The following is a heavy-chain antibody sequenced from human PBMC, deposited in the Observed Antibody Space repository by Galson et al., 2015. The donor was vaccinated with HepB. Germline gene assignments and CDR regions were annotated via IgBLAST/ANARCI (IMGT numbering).Heavy chain of an antibody. Sequence: SLRLSCAASGFTFSSYAMHWVRQAPGKGLEWVAVISYDGSNKYYADSVKGRFTISRDNSKNTLYLQMNSLRAEDTAVYYCARDRSGDVDYWGQRTLVTVTS. CDR3: ARDRSGDVDY. J-gene: IGHJ4*02. CDR1: GFTFSSYA. V-gene: IGHV3-30*04. CDR2: ISYDGSNK. D-gene: IGHD6-25*01.